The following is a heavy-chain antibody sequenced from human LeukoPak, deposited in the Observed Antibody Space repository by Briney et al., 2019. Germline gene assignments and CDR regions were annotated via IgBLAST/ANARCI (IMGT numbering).Heavy chain of an antibody. CDR3: ASMTTVTGDYYYYMDV. CDR1: GGTFSSYA. J-gene: IGHJ6*03. D-gene: IGHD4-11*01. V-gene: IGHV1-69*06. CDR2: IIPIFGTA. Sequence: VASVKVSCKASGGTFSSYAISWVRQAPGQGLEWMGGIIPIFGTANYAQKFQGRVTITADKSTSTAYMELSSLRSEDTAVYYCASMTTVTGDYYYYMDVWGKGTTVTVSS.